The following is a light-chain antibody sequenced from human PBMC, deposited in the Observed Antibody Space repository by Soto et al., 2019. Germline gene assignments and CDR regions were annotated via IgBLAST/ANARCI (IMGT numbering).Light chain of an antibody. J-gene: IGKJ5*01. Sequence: ELVRTQSPATRSVSPGEGAKVSRRASRSGSSNLAWYQQKPCQAHSLLIYGASTRATGIPARFSGSGSGTEFTLTISSLQSEDFALYYCQQYKNWPAITFGQGTRLEIK. CDR3: QQYKNWPAIT. CDR1: RSGSSN. CDR2: GAS. V-gene: IGKV3D-15*01.